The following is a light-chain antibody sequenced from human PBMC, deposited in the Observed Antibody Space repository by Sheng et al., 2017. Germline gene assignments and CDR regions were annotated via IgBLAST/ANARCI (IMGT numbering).Light chain of an antibody. CDR3: QQRINWPIT. Sequence: EIVLTQSPATLSLSPGERATLSCRASQSVNSYLAWYQQKPGQAPRLLIYDASNVATGIPARFSGSGSGTDFTLTISSLEPEDFAVYYCQQRINWPITFGQGTRLEIK. J-gene: IGKJ5*01. CDR1: QSVNSY. CDR2: DAS. V-gene: IGKV3-11*01.